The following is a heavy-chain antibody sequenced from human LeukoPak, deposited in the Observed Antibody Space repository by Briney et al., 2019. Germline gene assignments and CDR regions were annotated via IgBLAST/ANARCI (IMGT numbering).Heavy chain of an antibody. Sequence: GGSLRLSCAASGFTFSDYSMNWVRQAPGKGLEWVSYITSSSSAIYYADSVKGRFTISRDNAKNSLYLQMNSLRAEDTAVYYSARVRGSYHFDYWGQGTLVTVSS. D-gene: IGHD1-26*01. CDR1: GFTFSDYS. J-gene: IGHJ4*02. CDR3: ARVRGSYHFDY. V-gene: IGHV3-48*01. CDR2: ITSSSSAI.